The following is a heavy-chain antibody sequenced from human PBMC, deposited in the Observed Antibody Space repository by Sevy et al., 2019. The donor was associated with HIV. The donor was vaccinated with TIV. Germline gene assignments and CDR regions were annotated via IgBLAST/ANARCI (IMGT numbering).Heavy chain of an antibody. D-gene: IGHD3-10*01. V-gene: IGHV4-30-2*01. CDR3: ARGLLGDAFDI. J-gene: IGHJ3*02. Sequence: SETLSLTCAVSGGSISSGGYSWSWIRQPPGKGLEWIGYIYHSGSTYYYPSLKSRVTISVDRSKNQFSLKLSSVTAADTAVYYCARGLLGDAFDIWGQGTMVTVSS. CDR1: GGSISSGGYS. CDR2: IYHSGST.